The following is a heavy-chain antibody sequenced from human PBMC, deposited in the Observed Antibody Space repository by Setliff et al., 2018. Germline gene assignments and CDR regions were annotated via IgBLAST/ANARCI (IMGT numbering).Heavy chain of an antibody. J-gene: IGHJ4*02. Sequence: ASVKVSCKASGGTFSSYAISWVRQAPGQGLEWMGWNSVYAREFQGRVTMTIDTPTSTAYMELRSLRSDDTAVYYCARGPPDFVGVPAAAKFDYWGPGTLVTVSS. V-gene: IGHV1-18*01. D-gene: IGHD2-2*01. CDR1: GGTFSSYA. CDR2: NSV. CDR3: ARGPPDFVGVPAAAKFDY.